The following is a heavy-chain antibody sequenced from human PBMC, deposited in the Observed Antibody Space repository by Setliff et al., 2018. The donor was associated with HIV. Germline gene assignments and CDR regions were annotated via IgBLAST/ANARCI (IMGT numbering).Heavy chain of an antibody. D-gene: IGHD1-26*01. CDR1: GGSFSNYY. Sequence: PSETLSLTCAVYGGSFSNYYWSWIRQAPGKGLEWIGEINHSGRTNFNPSLKSQVTISIDTSKQQVSLKLRSVTAADTAVYYCARGAEPSRGPNFFDYWGQGTRVTVSS. CDR3: ARGAEPSRGPNFFDY. V-gene: IGHV4-34*01. J-gene: IGHJ4*02. CDR2: INHSGRT.